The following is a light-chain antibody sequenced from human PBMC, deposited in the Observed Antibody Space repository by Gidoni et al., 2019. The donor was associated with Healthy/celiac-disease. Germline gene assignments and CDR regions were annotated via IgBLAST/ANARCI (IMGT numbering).Light chain of an antibody. CDR2: YDS. CDR1: NIGSKS. J-gene: IGLJ2*01. V-gene: IGLV3-21*04. Sequence: SYVLTQPPSVSVAPGKTARITCGGNNIGSKSVHWYQQKPGPAPVLVIYYDSDRPSGTPERFSGSNSGNTATLTISRVEAGDEADYYCQVWDSSSDLVVFGGGTKLTVL. CDR3: QVWDSSSDLVV.